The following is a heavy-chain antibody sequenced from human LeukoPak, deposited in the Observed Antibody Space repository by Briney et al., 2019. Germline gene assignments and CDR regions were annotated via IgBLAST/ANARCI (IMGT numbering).Heavy chain of an antibody. CDR3: ARERFRDSSGWYRGAFDI. Sequence: PGGSLRLSCAASGFTFSSYGMHWVRQAPGKGLEWVAFIRYDGNNKYYADPVKGRFTISRDNSKNTLYLQMNSLRAEDTAVYYCARERFRDSSGWYRGAFDIWGQGTMVTVSS. CDR2: IRYDGNNK. J-gene: IGHJ3*02. CDR1: GFTFSSYG. V-gene: IGHV3-30*02. D-gene: IGHD6-19*01.